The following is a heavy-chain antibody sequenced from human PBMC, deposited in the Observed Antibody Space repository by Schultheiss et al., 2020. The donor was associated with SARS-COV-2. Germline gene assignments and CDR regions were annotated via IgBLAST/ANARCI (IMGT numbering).Heavy chain of an antibody. CDR1: GFTLSSYG. V-gene: IGHV3-30*03. CDR3: VVHYYGSGSLDY. D-gene: IGHD3-10*01. J-gene: IGHJ4*02. Sequence: GGSLRLSCAASGFTLSSYGIHWVRQAPGKGLEWVAVMSHDGSKKYSADSVKGRFTISRDNSKNTLHLQMNSLRAEDTAVYYCVVHYYGSGSLDYWGQGTLVTVSS. CDR2: MSHDGSKK.